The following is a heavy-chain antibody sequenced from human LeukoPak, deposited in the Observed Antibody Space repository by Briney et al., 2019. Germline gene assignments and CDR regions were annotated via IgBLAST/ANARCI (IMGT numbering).Heavy chain of an antibody. V-gene: IGHV4-4*07. Sequence: MASETLSLTCTVSGGSVSTYYWSWIRQPAGKGLEWIGRFYTSGSTSYNPSLKSRVSMSVDTSKNHFSLNLTSVTAADTAVYYCVKVAGSRYFDIWGRGTLVTVSS. CDR1: GGSVSTYY. CDR2: FYTSGST. J-gene: IGHJ2*01. D-gene: IGHD6-19*01. CDR3: VKVAGSRYFDI.